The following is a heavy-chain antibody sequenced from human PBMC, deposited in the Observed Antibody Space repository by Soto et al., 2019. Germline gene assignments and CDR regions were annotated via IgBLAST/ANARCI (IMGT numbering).Heavy chain of an antibody. J-gene: IGHJ4*02. CDR1: GFTLSNYW. D-gene: IGHD2-15*01. CDR2: INTDGSTT. CDR3: LRRRRGEGYSFRY. Sequence: EVQLVESGGVSVQPGGSLRLSCTASGFTLSNYWMHWVRQAPGKGLVWVSRINTDGSTTTYADSVKGRFTISRDNAKNTLYLQMNSLSDEDTAVYYCLRRRRGEGYSFRYWGQGNLVTVSS. V-gene: IGHV3-74*01.